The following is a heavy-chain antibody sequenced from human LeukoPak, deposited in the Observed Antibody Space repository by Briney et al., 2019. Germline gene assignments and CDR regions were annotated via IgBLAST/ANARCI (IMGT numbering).Heavy chain of an antibody. D-gene: IGHD6-13*01. CDR2: ISGSGGST. Sequence: GGSLRLSCAASGFTFSSYDMSWVRQAPGKGLEWVSAISGSGGSTYYADSVKGRFTISRDNSKNSLYLQMNSLRAEDTAVYYCARDYLPGYSSSWYGVWFDPWGQGTLVTVSS. J-gene: IGHJ5*02. CDR1: GFTFSSYD. V-gene: IGHV3-23*01. CDR3: ARDYLPGYSSSWYGVWFDP.